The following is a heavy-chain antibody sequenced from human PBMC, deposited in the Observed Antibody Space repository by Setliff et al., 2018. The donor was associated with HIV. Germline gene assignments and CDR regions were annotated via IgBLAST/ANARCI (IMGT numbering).Heavy chain of an antibody. Sequence: SETLSLTCTVSGDSISSTHYYWAWIRQPPGKGLDWIGSLYYSGSTYYNPSLKSRVTISVDTSENQFSLTLNSLTAAATAVYYCARLAGQRTIAAADYFFDFWGQGALVTVSS. J-gene: IGHJ4*02. D-gene: IGHD6-13*01. CDR3: ARLAGQRTIAAADYFFDF. V-gene: IGHV4-39*01. CDR1: GDSISSTHYY. CDR2: LYYSGST.